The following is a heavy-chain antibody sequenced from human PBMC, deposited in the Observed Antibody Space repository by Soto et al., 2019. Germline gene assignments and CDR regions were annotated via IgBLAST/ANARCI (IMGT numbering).Heavy chain of an antibody. Sequence: QVQLVQSGAEVKEPGSSVKVSCKASGDLFNNHAFNWVRQAPGQGLEWMGRISPLFSTTNYAQKFQGRVNIGADELTTIVYLEVNNLESDDTAMYYCAASSAIAAAGYLKFWGQGTLVTVSP. CDR3: AASSAIAAAGYLKF. V-gene: IGHV1-69*01. CDR1: GDLFNNHA. D-gene: IGHD6-13*01. CDR2: ISPLFSTT. J-gene: IGHJ4*02.